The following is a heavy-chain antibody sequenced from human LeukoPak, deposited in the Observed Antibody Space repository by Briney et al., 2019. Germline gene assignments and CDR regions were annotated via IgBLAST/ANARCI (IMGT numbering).Heavy chain of an antibody. Sequence: SETPSLTCTVSGGSFSRYFWTWIRQTPGKGLEWIGYIDHSGSTNYSPSLQSRVTISIDTSKNQFSLKLNSVTAADTAVYYCAREYFSANYFFYYMDVWGTGTTVTVSS. J-gene: IGHJ6*03. D-gene: IGHD3-3*01. V-gene: IGHV4-59*01. CDR1: GGSFSRYF. CDR3: AREYFSANYFFYYMDV. CDR2: IDHSGST.